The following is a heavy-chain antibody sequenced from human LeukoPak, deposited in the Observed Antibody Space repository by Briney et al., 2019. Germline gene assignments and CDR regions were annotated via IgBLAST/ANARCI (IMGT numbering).Heavy chain of an antibody. D-gene: IGHD3-16*02. CDR3: AKDHYQLRLGELSVDY. Sequence: GGSLRLSCAASGFTFSSYGMHWVRQAPGKGLEWVAFIRYDGSNKYYADSVKGRFTISRDNSKNTLYLQMNSLRAEDTAVYYCAKDHYQLRLGELSVDYWGQGTLVTVSS. V-gene: IGHV3-30*02. CDR1: GFTFSSYG. J-gene: IGHJ4*02. CDR2: IRYDGSNK.